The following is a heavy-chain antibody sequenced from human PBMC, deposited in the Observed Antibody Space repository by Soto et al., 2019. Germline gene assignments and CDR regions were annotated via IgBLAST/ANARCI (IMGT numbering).Heavy chain of an antibody. CDR3: ARGENLGGWINPLAS. Sequence: SETLSLTCAVSGGSISSCGYSWSWIRQPPGKGLEWIGYIYHSGSTYYNPSLKSRVTISVDTSKNHFSLKLISVTTADTAVYFCARGENLGGWINPLASGGRGPLVPVS. V-gene: IGHV4-30-2*01. D-gene: IGHD2-15*01. CDR2: IYHSGST. CDR1: GGSISSCGYS. J-gene: IGHJ4*02.